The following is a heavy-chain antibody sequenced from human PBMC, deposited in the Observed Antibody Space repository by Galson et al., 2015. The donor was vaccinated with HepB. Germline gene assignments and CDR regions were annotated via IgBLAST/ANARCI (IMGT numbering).Heavy chain of an antibody. CDR3: ARGSPPGLLVVVPAANWFDP. D-gene: IGHD2-2*01. Sequence: SVKVSCKASGYTFTSNDMHWVRQAPGQGLEWMGWINPNSGGTNYAQKFQGRVTMTRDTSISTAYMELSRLRSDDTAVYYCARGSPPGLLVVVPAANWFDPWGQGTLVTVSS. J-gene: IGHJ5*02. CDR1: GYTFTSND. CDR2: INPNSGGT. V-gene: IGHV1-2*02.